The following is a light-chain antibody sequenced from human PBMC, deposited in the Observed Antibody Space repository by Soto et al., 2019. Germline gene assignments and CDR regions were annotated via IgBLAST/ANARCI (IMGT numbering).Light chain of an antibody. J-gene: IGLJ2*01. CDR1: SSDVGGYNY. Sequence: QSVLTQPPSASGSPGQSVTISCTGTSSDVGGYNYVSWYQQHPDKAPKLIIYEVNKRPSGVPDRFSGSKSGNTASLTVSGLQAEDEADYYCSSYAGRSLVFGGGTKVTVL. V-gene: IGLV2-8*01. CDR3: SSYAGRSLV. CDR2: EVN.